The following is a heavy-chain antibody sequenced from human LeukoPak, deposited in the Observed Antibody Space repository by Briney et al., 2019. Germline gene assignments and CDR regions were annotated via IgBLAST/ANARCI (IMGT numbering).Heavy chain of an antibody. CDR2: ISAYNGNT. J-gene: IGHJ4*02. V-gene: IGHV1-18*04. D-gene: IGHD1-26*01. CDR1: GYTFTGYY. CDR3: ARELRSGSYEY. Sequence: ASVKVSCKASGYTFTGYYMHWVRQAPGQGLEWMGWISAYNGNTNYAQKLQGRVTMTTDTSTSTAYMELRSLRSDDTAVYYCARELRSGSYEYWGQGTLVTVSS.